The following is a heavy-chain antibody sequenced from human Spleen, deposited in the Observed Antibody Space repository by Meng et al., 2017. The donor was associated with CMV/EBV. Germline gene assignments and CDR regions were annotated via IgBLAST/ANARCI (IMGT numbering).Heavy chain of an antibody. CDR3: ARDRRLMGDSFDY. Sequence: GESLKISCAASGFTLSNYNINWVRQAPGKGLEWVSSLSGSRPYIYYADSLKGRFTISRDNAKNSVYLQMDSLRVEDTAVYYCARDRRLMGDSFDYWGQGTLVTVSS. D-gene: IGHD3-16*01. CDR2: LSGSRPYI. CDR1: GFTLSNYN. J-gene: IGHJ4*02. V-gene: IGHV3-21*01.